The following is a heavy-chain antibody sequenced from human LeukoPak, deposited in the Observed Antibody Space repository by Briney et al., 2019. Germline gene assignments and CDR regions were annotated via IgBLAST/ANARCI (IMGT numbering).Heavy chain of an antibody. D-gene: IGHD2-2*01. CDR3: AKLPYCSGTSCIDY. Sequence: PGGSLRLSCAASGFTFSNYWLHWVRQAPGKGLEWVSTVSPNGINTYYADSVKGRFAISRDNSKNTLYLQMSSLRAEDTAVYYCAKLPYCSGTSCIDYWGQGTLVTVSS. J-gene: IGHJ4*02. V-gene: IGHV3-23*01. CDR1: GFTFSNYW. CDR2: VSPNGINT.